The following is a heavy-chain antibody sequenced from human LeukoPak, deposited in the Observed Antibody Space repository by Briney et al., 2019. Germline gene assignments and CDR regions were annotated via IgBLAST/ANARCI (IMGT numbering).Heavy chain of an antibody. CDR3: ARDLYGGNSGGDY. V-gene: IGHV3-64*01. Sequence: GXSLRLSCAASGFTFSSYAMHWVRQAPGKGLEYVSAISSNGGSTYYANSVKGRFTISRDNSKNTLYLQMGSLRAEDMAVYYCARDLYGGNSGGDYWGQGTLVTVSS. D-gene: IGHD4-23*01. CDR2: ISSNGGST. CDR1: GFTFSSYA. J-gene: IGHJ4*02.